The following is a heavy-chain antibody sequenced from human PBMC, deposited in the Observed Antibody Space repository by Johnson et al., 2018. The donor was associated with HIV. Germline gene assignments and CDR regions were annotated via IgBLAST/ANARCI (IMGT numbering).Heavy chain of an antibody. V-gene: IGHV3-30*18. CDR3: AKGAPPLGSPSWPDI. CDR2: ISYDGSKM. Sequence: VQLVESGGGVVQPGRSLRLSCVVSGFTFSTYGMHWVRQAPGKGLEWVAVISYDGSKMYYAHSVKGRFTISRDNSKNTLYLQMNSLRAEDTAVYYCAKGAPPLGSPSWPDIWGQGTMVTVSS. J-gene: IGHJ3*02. CDR1: GFTFSTYG. D-gene: IGHD3-10*01.